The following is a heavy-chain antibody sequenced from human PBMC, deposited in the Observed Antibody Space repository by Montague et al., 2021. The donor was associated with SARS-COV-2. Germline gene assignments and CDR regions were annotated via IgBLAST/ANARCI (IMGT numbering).Heavy chain of an antibody. Sequence: SAISGDSVSSNSAARNWIRQSPSRGLEWLGRTYYRSKWYNDYAVSVKSRITINPDTSKNQFSLQLNSVTPEDTAVYYCARGSSGYYTPRPFDYWGQGTLVTVSS. CDR3: ARGSSGYYTPRPFDY. J-gene: IGHJ4*02. D-gene: IGHD3-22*01. CDR1: GDSVSSNSAA. CDR2: TYYRSKWYN. V-gene: IGHV6-1*01.